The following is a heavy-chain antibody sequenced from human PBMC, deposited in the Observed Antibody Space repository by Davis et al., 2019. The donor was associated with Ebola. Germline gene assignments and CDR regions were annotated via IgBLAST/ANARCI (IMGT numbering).Heavy chain of an antibody. V-gene: IGHV3-23*01. Sequence: GESLKISCAASEFTFSSYAVSWVRQAPGKGLEWVSAISGSGGSTYYADSVKGRFTISRDNSKNTLYLQMNSLRAEDTAIYYCAKDKNYDFWSGYPHDAFDIWGQGTMVTVSS. CDR1: EFTFSSYA. CDR3: AKDKNYDFWSGYPHDAFDI. D-gene: IGHD3-3*01. J-gene: IGHJ3*02. CDR2: ISGSGGST.